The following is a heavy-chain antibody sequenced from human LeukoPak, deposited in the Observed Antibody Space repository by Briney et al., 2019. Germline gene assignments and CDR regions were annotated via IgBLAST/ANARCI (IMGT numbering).Heavy chain of an antibody. CDR1: GFTFSDYA. CDR2: IRNKAYGETT. V-gene: IGHV3-49*04. CDR3: VRDDIRGHYYGFDY. J-gene: IGHJ4*02. D-gene: IGHD3-22*01. Sequence: PGGSLRLSCTTSGFTFSDYAMGWVRQAPGKGLEWVGFIRNKAYGETTEYAASVKGRFTISRDDSESVAYLQMNSLKTEATAVYFCVRDDIRGHYYGFDYWGQGTLVTVSS.